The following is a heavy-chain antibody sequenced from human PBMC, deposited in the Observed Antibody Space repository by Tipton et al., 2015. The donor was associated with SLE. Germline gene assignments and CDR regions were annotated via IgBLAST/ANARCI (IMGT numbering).Heavy chain of an antibody. V-gene: IGHV4-38-2*01. J-gene: IGHJ6*03. CDR3: ARGLTYSSSSYYYYYYMDV. Sequence: TLSLTCEVSGYSISSDYYWGWIRQPPGEGLEWIGSMFHSGTTYVNPPLKRRVTISVDKSKSQFSLKVRSVTAADTAVYYCARGLTYSSSSYYYYYYMDVWGKGTTVTVSS. CDR2: MFHSGTT. D-gene: IGHD6-6*01. CDR1: GYSISSDYY.